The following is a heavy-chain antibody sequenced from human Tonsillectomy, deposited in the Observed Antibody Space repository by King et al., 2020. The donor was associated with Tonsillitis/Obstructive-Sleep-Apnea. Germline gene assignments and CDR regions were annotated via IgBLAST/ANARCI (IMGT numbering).Heavy chain of an antibody. J-gene: IGHJ4*02. CDR2: SISEALGGTT. V-gene: IGHV3-49*04. CDR1: GFTVGDDA. CDR3: TTIDTARFDY. D-gene: IGHD5-18*01. Sequence: VQLLESGGDLVKPGRSLRRSWTAAGFTVGDDAMSVVRQAPGKGLGWVRFSISEALGGTTEYAASVKGRFTISRDDSNSIAYLQMDSLKTEDTAVYYCTTIDTARFDYWGQGTLVTVSS.